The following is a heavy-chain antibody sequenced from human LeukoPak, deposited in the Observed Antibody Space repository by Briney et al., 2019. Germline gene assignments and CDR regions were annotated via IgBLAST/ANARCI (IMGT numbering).Heavy chain of an antibody. Sequence: GGSLKLSCAASGFIFSSFGLHWVRQAPGKGLEWVAFIRYDGGYKYYADSVKGRFTISRDNSKNVLFLHVNSLRPEDTAVYYCAKDHNYYDSSGYLDYWGQGTLVTVSS. CDR2: IRYDGGYK. CDR1: GFIFSSFG. J-gene: IGHJ4*01. CDR3: AKDHNYYDSSGYLDY. D-gene: IGHD3-22*01. V-gene: IGHV3-30*02.